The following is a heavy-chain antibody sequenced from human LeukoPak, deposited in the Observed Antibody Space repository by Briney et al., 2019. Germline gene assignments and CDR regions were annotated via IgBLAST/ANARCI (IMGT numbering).Heavy chain of an antibody. Sequence: PGGSLRLSCGASGFSFISYWMHWVRQTPEKRLVWDSYIDPYGGDTNYADSVKGRFTISRDNDKNTPYLQMNSLRVDDTAVYFCARGPYYYDSVGHPDSWGHGTMVTVSS. CDR3: ARGPYYYDSVGHPDS. V-gene: IGHV3-74*01. CDR1: GFSFISYW. CDR2: IDPYGGDT. D-gene: IGHD3-22*01. J-gene: IGHJ3*02.